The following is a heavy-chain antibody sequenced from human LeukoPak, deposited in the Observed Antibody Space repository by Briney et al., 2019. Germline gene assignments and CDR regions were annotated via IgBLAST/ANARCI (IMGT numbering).Heavy chain of an antibody. D-gene: IGHD2/OR15-2a*01. Sequence: APVKVSCKASGYTFTGYYMHWVRQAPGQGLEWMGWINPNSGGTNYAQKFQGRVTMTRDTSISTAYMELSRLRSDDTAVYYCARDRRFRVSLYFHDAFDIWGQGTMVTVSS. J-gene: IGHJ3*02. CDR1: GYTFTGYY. V-gene: IGHV1-2*02. CDR3: ARDRRFRVSLYFHDAFDI. CDR2: INPNSGGT.